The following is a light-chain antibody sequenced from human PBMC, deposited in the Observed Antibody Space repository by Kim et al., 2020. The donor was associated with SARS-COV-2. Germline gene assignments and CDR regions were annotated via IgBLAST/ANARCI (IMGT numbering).Light chain of an antibody. V-gene: IGKV3-20*01. CDR1: QSVSSSY. CDR2: GAS. CDR3: QQYGSSPLT. Sequence: EIVLTQSPGTLSLSPGERATLSCRASQSVSSSYLAWYQQKPGQAPRLLIYGASSRATGIPDRFSGSGSGTDFTLTISRLEPEDFAVYYCQQYGSSPLTFGQGTCLEIK. J-gene: IGKJ5*01.